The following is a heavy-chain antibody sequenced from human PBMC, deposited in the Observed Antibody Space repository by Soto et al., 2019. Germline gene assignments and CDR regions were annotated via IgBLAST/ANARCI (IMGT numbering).Heavy chain of an antibody. CDR2: ISSSSSYI. Sequence: TGGSLRLSCAASGFTFSSYSMNWVRQAPGKGLEWVSSISSSSSYIYYADSVKGRFTISRDNAKNSLYLQMNSLRAEDTAVYYCARDRPDSSGYPDYWGQGTLVTVSS. V-gene: IGHV3-21*01. CDR3: ARDRPDSSGYPDY. J-gene: IGHJ4*02. CDR1: GFTFSSYS. D-gene: IGHD3-22*01.